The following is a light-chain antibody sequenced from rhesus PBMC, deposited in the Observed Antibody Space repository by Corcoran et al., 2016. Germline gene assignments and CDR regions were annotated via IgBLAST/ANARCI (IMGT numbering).Light chain of an antibody. J-gene: IGKJ2*01. V-gene: IGKV1-25*01. Sequence: DIQMTQSPSSLSASVGDTVTITCQASQGICKYLAWYQQKPGKAPKHLIYDSITLQRVVPSRFSGSGSGTEVTLTISSLPPEDFATYYCQQHNSYPYSFGQGTKVEIK. CDR3: QQHNSYPYS. CDR1: QGICKY. CDR2: DSI.